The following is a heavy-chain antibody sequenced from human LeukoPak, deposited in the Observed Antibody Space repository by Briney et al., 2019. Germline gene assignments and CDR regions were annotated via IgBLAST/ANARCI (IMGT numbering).Heavy chain of an antibody. CDR2: INPSGGST. V-gene: IGHV1-46*04. J-gene: IGHJ4*02. CDR1: GYTFTGYS. Sequence: ASVKVSCKASGYTFTGYSMHWVRQAPGQGLEWMGIINPSGGSTSHAQKLQGRVTMTRDTSTKTVYMELSSLRSEDTAVYYCAEVFRAPGYWGQGTLVTVSS. D-gene: IGHD2/OR15-2a*01. CDR3: AEVFRAPGY.